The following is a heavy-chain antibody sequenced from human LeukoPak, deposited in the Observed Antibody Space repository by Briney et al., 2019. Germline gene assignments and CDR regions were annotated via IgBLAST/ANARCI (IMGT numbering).Heavy chain of an antibody. CDR1: GYTFISYG. J-gene: IGHJ6*02. D-gene: IGHD5-12*01. CDR3: ARDLKRGVATGMDV. V-gene: IGHV1-18*01. Sequence: EASVKVSCKASGYTFISYGISWVRQAPGQGLEWMGWISAYNGNTNYAQKLQGRVTMTTDTSTSTAYTELRSLRSDDTAVYYCARDLKRGVATGMDVWGQGTTVTVSS. CDR2: ISAYNGNT.